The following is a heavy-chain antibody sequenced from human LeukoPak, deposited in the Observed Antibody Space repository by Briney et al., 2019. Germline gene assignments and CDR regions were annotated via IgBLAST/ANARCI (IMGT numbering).Heavy chain of an antibody. Sequence: PSETLSLTCTVSGGSISSSYSYWGWIRQPPRKGLEWIGNIYYSGSTYYSPSLTSRVTVSVDTSENQFSLKLSSVTAADTAVYYCARNQWELLGAFDIWGQGTMVTVSS. V-gene: IGHV4-39*07. CDR1: GGSISSSYSY. J-gene: IGHJ3*02. CDR3: ARNQWELLGAFDI. D-gene: IGHD1-26*01. CDR2: IYYSGST.